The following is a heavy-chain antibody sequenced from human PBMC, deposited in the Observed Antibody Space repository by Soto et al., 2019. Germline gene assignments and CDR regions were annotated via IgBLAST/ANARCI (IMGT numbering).Heavy chain of an antibody. CDR2: ISGSDGKT. V-gene: IGHV3-23*01. D-gene: IGHD3-10*01. Sequence: LSLSWSPSCFCFASVARTWVRQVPGKGLEWVATISGSDGKTYYADSVKGRFSISRDTSRNTLYLQMNSLRADDTAIYYCAKWSYLDEWGQRTRVTVSS. J-gene: IGHJ4*02. CDR3: AKWSYLDE. CDR1: CFCFASVA.